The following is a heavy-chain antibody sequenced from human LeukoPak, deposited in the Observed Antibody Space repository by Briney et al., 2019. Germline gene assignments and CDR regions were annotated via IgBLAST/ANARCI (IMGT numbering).Heavy chain of an antibody. D-gene: IGHD2-15*01. V-gene: IGHV3-13*04. CDR1: GFTFSTYD. Sequence: GGSLRLTCAASGFTFSTYDMHWVRQATGKGLEWFSGINPAGDTYYPGSVKGRFTISREDDKNSFFLQMNRLGVGDTAVYYCDRGDCSGGHCSRMDGWGPGNQVTVSS. J-gene: IGHJ6*02. CDR3: DRGDCSGGHCSRMDG. CDR2: INPAGDT.